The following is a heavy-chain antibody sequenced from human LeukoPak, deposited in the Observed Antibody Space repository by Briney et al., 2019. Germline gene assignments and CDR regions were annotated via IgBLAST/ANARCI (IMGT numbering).Heavy chain of an antibody. CDR1: GYTFTRYG. V-gene: IGHV1-18*01. CDR3: ARESYDGRPGEY. J-gene: IGHJ4*02. CDR2: ISAYNGNT. Sequence: ASVKVSCKPSGYTFTRYGISWVRQAPGQGLEGMGRISAYNGNTNYAQRLQGRVTMTRDTSTSTVYMELRSLRSDDTAVYYCARESYDGRPGEYWGQGTLVTVSS. D-gene: IGHD3-22*01.